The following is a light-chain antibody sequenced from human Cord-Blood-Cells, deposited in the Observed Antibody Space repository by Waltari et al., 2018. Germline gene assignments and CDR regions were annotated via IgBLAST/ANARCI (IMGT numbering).Light chain of an antibody. CDR1: QSVSSY. V-gene: IGKV3-11*01. CDR2: DAY. J-gene: IGKJ3*01. Sequence: EIVLTQSPATLSLSPGERATLSCRASQSVSSYLAWYQQKPGQAPRLLIYDAYNRATGIPARVRGRGSGTDFTLTIGSREAEDFAVYYCQQRSEFTCGPGTKVDIK. CDR3: QQRSEFT.